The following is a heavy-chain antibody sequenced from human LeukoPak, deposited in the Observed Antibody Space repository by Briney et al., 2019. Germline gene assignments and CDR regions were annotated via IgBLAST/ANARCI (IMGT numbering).Heavy chain of an antibody. J-gene: IGHJ4*02. CDR1: GFTFSSYA. CDR3: AKGDRSRGWWY. CDR2: ISGSGGST. D-gene: IGHD6-19*01. Sequence: PGGSLRLSCAASGFTFSSYAMSWVRQAPGKGLEWVSGISGSGGSTDYADSVKGRSTISRDNSKNTLFLQMNNLRAEDTAVYYCAKGDRSRGWWYWGQGTLVTVSS. V-gene: IGHV3-23*01.